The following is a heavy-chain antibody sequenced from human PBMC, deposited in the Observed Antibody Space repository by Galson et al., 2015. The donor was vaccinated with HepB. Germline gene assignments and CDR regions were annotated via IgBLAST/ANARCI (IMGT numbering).Heavy chain of an antibody. Sequence: ETLSLTCTVSGASVRSYYWSWIRQSPGKGLEWIGYMSDSGSTNYNPSLKSRVTKSVDTSNNQISLKLSFVTAAVTAVYYCARHVVPSYYDRSGVPLGDPYYGVDLSGQWTTVTLS. CDR1: GASVRSYY. V-gene: IGHV4-59*08. CDR3: ARHVVPSYYDRSGVPLGDPYYGVDL. CDR2: MSDSGST. J-gene: IGHJ6*02. D-gene: IGHD3-22*01.